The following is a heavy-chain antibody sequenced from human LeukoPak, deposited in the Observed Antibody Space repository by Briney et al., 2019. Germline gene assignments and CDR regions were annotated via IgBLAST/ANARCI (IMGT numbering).Heavy chain of an antibody. CDR3: GRGARPPHYYYYMDV. D-gene: IGHD5-12*01. CDR2: IIPILGTS. Sequence: GASVKVSCKASGGTFNSYGIIWVRQAPGQGLEWMGGIIPILGTSNYAQKFQGRVTITADKPTSTAYMELSSLRSEDTAVYYCGRGARPPHYYYYMDVWGKGTTVTVSS. CDR1: GGTFNSYG. V-gene: IGHV1-69*10. J-gene: IGHJ6*03.